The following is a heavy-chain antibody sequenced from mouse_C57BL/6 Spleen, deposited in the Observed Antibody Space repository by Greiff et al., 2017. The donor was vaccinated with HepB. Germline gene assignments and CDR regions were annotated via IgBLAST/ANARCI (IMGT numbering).Heavy chain of an antibody. V-gene: IGHV5-6*01. CDR1: GFTFSSYG. Sequence: DVHLVESGGDLVKPGGSLKLSCAASGFTFSSYGMSWVRQTPDKRLEWVATISSGGSYTYYPDSVKGRFTISRDNAKNTLYLQMSSLKSEDTAMYYCARHHPYWYFDVWGTGTTVTVSS. J-gene: IGHJ1*03. CDR2: ISSGGSYT. CDR3: ARHHPYWYFDV.